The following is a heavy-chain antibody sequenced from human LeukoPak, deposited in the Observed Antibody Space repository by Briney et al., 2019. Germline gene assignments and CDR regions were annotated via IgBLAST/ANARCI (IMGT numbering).Heavy chain of an antibody. CDR2: ISGSSGNT. CDR1: GFTFSSYA. V-gene: IGHV3-23*01. D-gene: IGHD3-3*01. CDR3: AKDGRVIRYYFDY. Sequence: GGSLRLSCAASGFTFSSYAMSWVRQAPGKGLEWLSAISGSSGNTYYADSVKGRFTISRDNSKNTLYLQMNSLRAEDTAVYYCAKDGRVIRYYFDYWGQGTLVTVSS. J-gene: IGHJ4*02.